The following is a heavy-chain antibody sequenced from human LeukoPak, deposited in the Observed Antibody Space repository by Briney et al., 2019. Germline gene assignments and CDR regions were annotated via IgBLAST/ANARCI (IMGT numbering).Heavy chain of an antibody. J-gene: IGHJ3*02. CDR3: TTPIAIRGAFDI. V-gene: IGHV3-15*07. D-gene: IGHD6-13*01. Sequence: GGSLRLPCAASGFTFSDAWMNWVRQAPGKGLEWVGRIKSKTDGGTTDYAAPVKGRFTISRDDSKNTLYLQMNSLKTEDTAVYYCTTPIAIRGAFDIWGQGTMVTVSS. CDR2: IKSKTDGGTT. CDR1: GFTFSDAW.